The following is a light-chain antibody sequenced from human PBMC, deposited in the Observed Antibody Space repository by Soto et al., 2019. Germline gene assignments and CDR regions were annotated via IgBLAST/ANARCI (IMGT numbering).Light chain of an antibody. J-gene: IGKJ4*01. CDR3: QQRSNWLLT. Sequence: EIVLTQSPGTLSLSPGERATLSCRASQSVSNNYLAWYQQKPGQAPRLLIYGASNRATGIPDRFSGSGSGTDFTLTISSLEPEDFAVYYCQQRSNWLLTFGGGTKVDI. CDR2: GAS. CDR1: QSVSNNY. V-gene: IGKV3D-20*02.